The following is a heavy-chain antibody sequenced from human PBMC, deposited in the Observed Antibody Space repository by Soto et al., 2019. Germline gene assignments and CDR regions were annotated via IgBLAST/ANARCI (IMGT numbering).Heavy chain of an antibody. V-gene: IGHV1-3*01. D-gene: IGHD1-1*01. CDR3: ATDTTTIFFNVFDI. J-gene: IGHJ3*02. CDR1: GYTFTTHA. Sequence: QAHLVQSGAAVKEPGASVKVSCRASGYTFTTHAIHWVRQAPGQRLEWLGWLNAGDGNTKYSQRFQGRITFTRATSATTAYMELSSLTSEDTAVYYCATDTTTIFFNVFDIWGQGTMVAVSS. CDR2: LNAGDGNT.